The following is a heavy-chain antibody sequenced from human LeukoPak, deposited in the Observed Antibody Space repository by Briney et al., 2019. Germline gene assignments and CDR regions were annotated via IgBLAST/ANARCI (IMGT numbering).Heavy chain of an antibody. J-gene: IGHJ4*02. V-gene: IGHV1-8*03. D-gene: IGHD6-13*01. CDR2: MNPNSGNT. CDR3: ARGGGSSRWYVPDY. Sequence: ASVKVSCKASGYTFTSYDINWVRQATGQGLEWMGWMNPNSGNTGYAQKFQGRVTITRNTSISTAYMELSSLRSEDTAVYYCARGGGSSRWYVPDYWGQGTLVTVSS. CDR1: GYTFTSYD.